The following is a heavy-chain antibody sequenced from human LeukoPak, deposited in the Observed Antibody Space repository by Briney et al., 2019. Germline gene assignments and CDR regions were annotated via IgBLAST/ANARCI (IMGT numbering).Heavy chain of an antibody. CDR3: ARTAGYSTSGDYYYMDV. V-gene: IGHV6-1*01. CDR2: TYYRSKWYN. CDR1: GDSVSSNSAA. J-gene: IGHJ6*03. Sequence: PSQTLSLTCAISGDSVSSNSAAWNWIRQSPSRGLEWLGRTYYRSKWYNDYAVSVKSRITINPDTSKNQFSLQLNSVTPEDTAVYYCARTAGYSTSGDYYYMDVWGKGTTVTVSS. D-gene: IGHD6-6*01.